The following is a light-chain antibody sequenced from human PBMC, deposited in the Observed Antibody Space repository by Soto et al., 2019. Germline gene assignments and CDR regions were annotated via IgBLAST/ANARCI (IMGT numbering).Light chain of an antibody. CDR3: QQRSSWPRT. J-gene: IGKJ1*01. Sequence: EIVLTQSPATLSLSPGERATLSCRASQSVSTYLAWYQRKPGQAPRLLIYDASNRATGIPARFSGSGSGTDFTLTISSLEPEDFTLYYCQQRSSWPRTFGQGTRVEIK. CDR2: DAS. CDR1: QSVSTY. V-gene: IGKV3-11*01.